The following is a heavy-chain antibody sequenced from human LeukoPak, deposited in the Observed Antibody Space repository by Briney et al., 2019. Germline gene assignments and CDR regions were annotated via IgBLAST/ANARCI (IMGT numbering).Heavy chain of an antibody. J-gene: IGHJ3*02. Sequence: ASVKVSCKASGGTFSSYAISWVRQAPGQGLEWMGGIIPIFGTANYAQKFQGRVTITADESTSTAYMELSSLRSEDTAVYYCARPSGSYDPYAAFDIWGRGTMVTVSS. D-gene: IGHD1-26*01. CDR3: ARPSGSYDPYAAFDI. CDR1: GGTFSSYA. V-gene: IGHV1-69*01. CDR2: IIPIFGTA.